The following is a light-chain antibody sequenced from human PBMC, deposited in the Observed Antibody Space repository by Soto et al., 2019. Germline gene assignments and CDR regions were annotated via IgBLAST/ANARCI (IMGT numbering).Light chain of an antibody. CDR2: SNN. Sequence: QPVLSQPPSASGTPGQRVTISCSGSRSNIGSNTVNWYQQLPGTAPKLLMYSNNQRPSGVSDRFSGSKSGTSASLAVRGLQSEDEADYYCATWDDSLNGHVVFGGGTKLTV. CDR3: ATWDDSLNGHVV. J-gene: IGLJ2*01. V-gene: IGLV1-44*01. CDR1: RSNIGSNT.